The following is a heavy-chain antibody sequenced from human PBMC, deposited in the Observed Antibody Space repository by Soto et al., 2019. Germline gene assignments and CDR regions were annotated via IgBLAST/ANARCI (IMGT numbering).Heavy chain of an antibody. CDR3: ARAQMDYGDYVPRSGGHFDY. J-gene: IGHJ4*02. V-gene: IGHV1-8*01. Sequence: ASVKVSCKASGYTFTSYDINWVRQATGQGLEWMGWMNPNSGNTGYAQKFQGRVTMTRNTSISTAYMELSSLRSEDTAVYYCARAQMDYGDYVPRSGGHFDYWGQGTLVTVSS. CDR2: MNPNSGNT. CDR1: GYTFTSYD. D-gene: IGHD4-17*01.